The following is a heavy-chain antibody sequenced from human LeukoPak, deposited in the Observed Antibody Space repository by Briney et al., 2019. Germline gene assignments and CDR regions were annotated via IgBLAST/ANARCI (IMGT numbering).Heavy chain of an antibody. CDR3: APDGEGGGSPSP. V-gene: IGHV3-7*01. J-gene: IGHJ5*02. Sequence: PGVSLRLSCAASGFTFSTCCMTWVRQAPGEGLEWVANINQDGSEKYYVDCVRGGFTISRDNAKNSLYLKVNNLKAEHAPFFYFAPDGEGGGSPSPWGHGKPVTVSS. CDR2: INQDGSEK. D-gene: IGHD6-19*01. CDR1: GFTFSTCC.